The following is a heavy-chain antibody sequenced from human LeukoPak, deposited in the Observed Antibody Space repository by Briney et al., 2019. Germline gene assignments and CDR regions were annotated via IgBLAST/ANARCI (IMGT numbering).Heavy chain of an antibody. V-gene: IGHV3-30*18. Sequence: GRSLRLSCAASGFTFSSYGMHWVRQAPGKGLEWVAVISYDGSNKYYADSVKGRFTISRDNSKNTLYLQMNSLRAEDTAVYYCAKDQLWRGYGDYAHYYFDYWGQGTLVTVSS. CDR2: ISYDGSNK. J-gene: IGHJ4*02. CDR1: GFTFSSYG. CDR3: AKDQLWRGYGDYAHYYFDY. D-gene: IGHD4-17*01.